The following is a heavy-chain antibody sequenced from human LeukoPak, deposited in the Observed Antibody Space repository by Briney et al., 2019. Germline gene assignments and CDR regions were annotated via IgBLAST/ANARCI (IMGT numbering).Heavy chain of an antibody. D-gene: IGHD3-22*01. J-gene: IGHJ4*02. CDR1: GGTFSSYA. CDR3: ARDSRYYDSSGYYYPFDY. Sequence: ASVKVSCKASGGTFSSYAISWVRQAPGQGLEWMGGIIPIFGTANYEQKFQGRVTITADESTSTAYMELSSLRSEDTAVYYCARDSRYYDSSGYYYPFDYWGQGTLVTVSS. V-gene: IGHV1-69*13. CDR2: IIPIFGTA.